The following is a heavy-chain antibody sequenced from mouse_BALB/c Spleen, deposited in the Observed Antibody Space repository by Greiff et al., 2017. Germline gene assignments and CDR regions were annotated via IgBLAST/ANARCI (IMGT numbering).Heavy chain of an antibody. J-gene: IGHJ4*01. V-gene: IGHV5-6-5*01. CDR2: ISSGGST. Sequence: EVKVVESGGGLVKPGGSLKLSCAASGFTFSSYAMSWVRQTPAKRLEWVASISSGGSTYYPDSVKGRFTISRDNARNILYLQMGSLRSEDTAMYYCARGDAMDYWGQGTSVTVSS. CDR1: GFTFSSYA. CDR3: ARGDAMDY.